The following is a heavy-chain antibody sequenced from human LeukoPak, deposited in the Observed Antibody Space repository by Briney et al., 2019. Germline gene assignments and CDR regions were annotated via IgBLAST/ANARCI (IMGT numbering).Heavy chain of an antibody. CDR2: IYSSDTT. J-gene: IGHJ3*02. CDR3: ARDLHYAFDI. V-gene: IGHV3-48*02. D-gene: IGHD3-10*01. Sequence: GGSLRLSCAASGFTFSNYWMHWVRQAPGKGLEWVSHIYSSDTTYADSVKGRFTISRDNAKNSLYLQMNSLRDEDTAVYYCARDLHYAFDIWGQGTMVTASS. CDR1: GFTFSNYW.